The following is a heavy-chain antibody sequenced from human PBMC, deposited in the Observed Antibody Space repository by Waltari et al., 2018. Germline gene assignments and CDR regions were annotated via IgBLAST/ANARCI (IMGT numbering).Heavy chain of an antibody. CDR1: GFTFDDYA. J-gene: IGHJ4*02. CDR2: INWNSASM. Sequence: EIQLVESGGGLVQPGRSLRLSCEASGFTFDDYAMHWVRQPPGKGLEWVSGINWNSASMGYAESVRGRFGISRDNAKNSLYLQMNSLRPEDTAFYYCVKKIDTICADLIMEGAFDSWGQGTLVTVSS. D-gene: IGHD3-3*01. CDR3: VKKIDTICADLIMEGAFDS. V-gene: IGHV3-9*01.